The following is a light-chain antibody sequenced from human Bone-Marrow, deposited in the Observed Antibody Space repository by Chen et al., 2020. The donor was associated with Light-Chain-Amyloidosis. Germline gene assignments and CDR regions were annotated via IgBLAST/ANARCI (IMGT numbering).Light chain of an antibody. CDR2: DTA. CDR1: QSVRRS. V-gene: IGKV3-11*01. J-gene: IGKJ3*01. CDR3: QQRSNWPPWFFT. Sequence: ETVLTQSPATLSLSPEARATLSCRSIQSVRRSLAWYQQRPGLAPRPLFYDTADRARGVPARFSGSGSETDFTLTISSLGPEDFAVYFCQQRSNWPPWFFTFGPGTRV.